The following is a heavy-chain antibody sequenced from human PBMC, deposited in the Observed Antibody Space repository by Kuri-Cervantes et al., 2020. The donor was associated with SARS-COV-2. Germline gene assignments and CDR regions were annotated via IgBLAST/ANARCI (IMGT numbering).Heavy chain of an antibody. Sequence: LTCAASGFTFSSYAMHWVRQAPGKGLEWVAVISYDGSNKYYADSVKGRFTISRDNSKNTLYLQMNSLRAEDTAVYYCTTDVLYYDFWSGRNSNWFDPWGQGTLVTVSS. V-gene: IGHV3-30*07. CDR2: ISYDGSNK. CDR1: GFTFSSYA. J-gene: IGHJ5*02. CDR3: TTDVLYYDFWSGRNSNWFDP. D-gene: IGHD3-3*01.